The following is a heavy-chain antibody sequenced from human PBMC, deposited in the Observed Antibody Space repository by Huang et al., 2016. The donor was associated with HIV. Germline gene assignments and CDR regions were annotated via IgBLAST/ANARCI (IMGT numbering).Heavy chain of an antibody. CDR1: GFSFKSYN. Sequence: QVHLAESGGGVVQPGRSLRLSCAASGFSFKSYNMHWVRQAPGKGLEGGAGISYDGNNKYYPDSLRGRFASSRDNSKTALYLEMNSLRADDTAVYFCAKDRSGGSYYFDSWGRGTLVTVSS. V-gene: IGHV3-30*18. CDR3: AKDRSGGSYYFDS. J-gene: IGHJ4*02. D-gene: IGHD1-26*01. CDR2: ISYDGNNK.